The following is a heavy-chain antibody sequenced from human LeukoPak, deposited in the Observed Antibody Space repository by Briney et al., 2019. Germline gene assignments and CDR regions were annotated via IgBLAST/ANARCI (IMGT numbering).Heavy chain of an antibody. V-gene: IGHV3-30*02. J-gene: IGHJ4*02. D-gene: IGHD3-9*01. Sequence: PGGSLRLSCAASGFTFSSYGMHWVRQAPGKGLEWVAFIRYDGSNKYYADSVKGRFTISRDNSKNTLYLQMNRLRAEDTAVYYCAKGGDYDILTGYSPGDYFDYWGQGTLVTVSS. CDR1: GFTFSSYG. CDR2: IRYDGSNK. CDR3: AKGGDYDILTGYSPGDYFDY.